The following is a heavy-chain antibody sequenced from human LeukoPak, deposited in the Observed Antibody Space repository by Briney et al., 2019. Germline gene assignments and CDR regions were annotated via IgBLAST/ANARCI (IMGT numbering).Heavy chain of an antibody. Sequence: KASETLSLTCTVSGGSISSSSYYWGWIRQPPGKGLEWIGSIYYSGSTYYNPSLKSRVTISVDTSKNQFSLKLSSVTAADTALYYCARPKQWLTDQHAFDIWGQGTMVTVSS. V-gene: IGHV4-39*07. D-gene: IGHD6-19*01. CDR1: GGSISSSSYY. J-gene: IGHJ3*02. CDR3: ARPKQWLTDQHAFDI. CDR2: IYYSGST.